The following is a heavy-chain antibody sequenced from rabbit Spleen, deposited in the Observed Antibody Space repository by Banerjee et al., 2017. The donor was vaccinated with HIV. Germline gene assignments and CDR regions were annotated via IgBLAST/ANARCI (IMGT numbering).Heavy chain of an antibody. CDR2: IYGGSTGDT. V-gene: IGHV1S45*01. D-gene: IGHD5-1*01. CDR1: GVSLNDKDV. J-gene: IGHJ4*01. Sequence: EQLEESGGGLVKPEGSLTLTCKASGVSLNDKDVMCWVRQAPGKGLEWIACIYGGSTGDTYYASWAKGRFAISKTSSTTVTLQMTSLTVADTATYFCARAGEGGDGYLNLWGQGTLVTVS. CDR3: ARAGEGGDGYLNL.